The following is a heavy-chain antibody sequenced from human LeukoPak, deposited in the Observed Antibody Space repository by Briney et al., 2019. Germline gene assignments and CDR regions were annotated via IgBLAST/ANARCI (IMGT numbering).Heavy chain of an antibody. CDR1: GDSVSSNSAA. Sequence: SQTLSLTCAISGDSVSSNSAAWNWIRQSPSRGLEWLGRTYYRSKWYNDYAVSVKSRITINPDTSKNQFSLQLNSVTPEDTAVYYCAREKSAYCSSTSCYLVGFDPWGQGTLVTVSS. J-gene: IGHJ5*02. V-gene: IGHV6-1*01. CDR3: AREKSAYCSSTSCYLVGFDP. D-gene: IGHD2-2*01. CDR2: TYYRSKWYN.